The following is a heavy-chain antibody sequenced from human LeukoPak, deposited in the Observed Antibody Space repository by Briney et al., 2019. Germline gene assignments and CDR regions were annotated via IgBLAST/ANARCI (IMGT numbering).Heavy chain of an antibody. J-gene: IGHJ6*03. CDR3: VTGIAAGFYYYYYYMDV. Sequence: GGSLRLSCAASGFTFSTYTMSWVRQAPGKGLEWVGRIKSKTDGGTTDYAAPVKGRFTISRDDSKTTLYLQMNSLKTEDTAVYYCVTGIAAGFYYYYYYMDVWGKGTTVTVSS. CDR1: GFTFSTYT. D-gene: IGHD6-13*01. CDR2: IKSKTDGGTT. V-gene: IGHV3-15*01.